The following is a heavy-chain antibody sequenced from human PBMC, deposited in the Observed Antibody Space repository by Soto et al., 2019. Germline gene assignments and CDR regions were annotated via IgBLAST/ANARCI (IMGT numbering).Heavy chain of an antibody. J-gene: IGHJ5*02. Sequence: SETLSLTCPVSGGSISRGGYYWSWIRQHPGKGLEWIGYIYYSGSTYYNPSLKSRVTISVDTSKNQFSLKLSSVTAADTAVYYCARVGGINWFDPWGQGTLVTVSS. CDR1: GGSISRGGYY. CDR2: IYYSGST. D-gene: IGHD3-16*01. CDR3: ARVGGINWFDP. V-gene: IGHV4-31*03.